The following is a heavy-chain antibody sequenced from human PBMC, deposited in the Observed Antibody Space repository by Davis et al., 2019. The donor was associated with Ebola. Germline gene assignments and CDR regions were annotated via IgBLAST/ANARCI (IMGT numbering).Heavy chain of an antibody. D-gene: IGHD3-22*01. V-gene: IGHV3-23*01. CDR3: ASSGYYYGPFDY. Sequence: PGGSLRLSCADSVITFSSYAMTWVRQAPGKGLEWVSAISGSGGTTYYAGSVKGRFTVSRDNSKKTMYLQMNSLRAEDTAVYYCASSGYYYGPFDYWGQGTLVTVSS. CDR2: ISGSGGTT. CDR1: VITFSSYA. J-gene: IGHJ4*02.